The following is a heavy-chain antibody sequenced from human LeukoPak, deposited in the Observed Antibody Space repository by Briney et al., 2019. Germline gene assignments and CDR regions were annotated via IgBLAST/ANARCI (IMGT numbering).Heavy chain of an antibody. CDR2: ISYDGSNK. V-gene: IGHV3-30-3*01. CDR1: GFTVSSNY. Sequence: PGGSLRLSCAVSGFTVSSNYMSWVRQAPGKGLEWVAVISYDGSNKYYADSVKGRFTISRDNSKNTLYLQMNSLRAEDTAVYYCARDVGGGRTYYYDSSGYFAYWGQGTLVTVSS. CDR3: ARDVGGGRTYYYDSSGYFAY. D-gene: IGHD3-22*01. J-gene: IGHJ4*02.